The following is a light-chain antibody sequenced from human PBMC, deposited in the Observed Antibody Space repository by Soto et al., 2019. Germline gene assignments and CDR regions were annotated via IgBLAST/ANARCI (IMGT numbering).Light chain of an antibody. CDR1: QSISSW. V-gene: IGKV1-5*01. J-gene: IGKJ3*01. Sequence: DIQMTQSPSTLSASVGDRVTITCRASQSISSWLAWYQQKPGKAPKLLIYDASSLESGVPSRISGSGSGTEFTLTISSLQPDDFATYYCQQYNSYSRFTFGPGTKVDIK. CDR3: QQYNSYSRFT. CDR2: DAS.